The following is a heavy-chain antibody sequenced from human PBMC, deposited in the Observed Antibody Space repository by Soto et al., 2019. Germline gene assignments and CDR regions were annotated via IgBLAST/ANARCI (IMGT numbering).Heavy chain of an antibody. Sequence: ASETLSLTCAVYGGSFSGYYWSWIRQPPGKGLEWIGEINHSGSTNYNPSLKSRVTISVDTSKNQFSLKLSSVTAADTAVYYCAAIGTWFDPWGQGTLVTVSS. V-gene: IGHV4-34*01. J-gene: IGHJ5*02. CDR1: GGSFSGYY. CDR2: INHSGST. CDR3: AAIGTWFDP.